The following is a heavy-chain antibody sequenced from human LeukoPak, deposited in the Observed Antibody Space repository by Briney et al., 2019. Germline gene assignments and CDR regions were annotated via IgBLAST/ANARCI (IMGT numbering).Heavy chain of an antibody. CDR1: GGSFSSYY. CDR2: IHFSGST. D-gene: IGHD3-16*01. J-gene: IGHJ4*02. CDR3: ARTFWGTYIDY. V-gene: IGHV4-59*01. Sequence: PSETLSLTCAVYGGSFSSYYWSWIRQPPGKGLEWIGYIHFSGSTNYNPSVKSRVTISADTSKNQFSLKLSSVTAADTAVYYCARTFWGTYIDYWGQGSLVTVSS.